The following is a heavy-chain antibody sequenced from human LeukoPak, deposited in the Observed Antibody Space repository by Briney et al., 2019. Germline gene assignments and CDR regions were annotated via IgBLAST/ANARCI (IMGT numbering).Heavy chain of an antibody. J-gene: IGHJ4*02. D-gene: IGHD1-14*01. V-gene: IGHV3-21*01. Sequence: GGSLRLSCTVSGFTVSSNSMNWVRQAPGKGLEWVSFISSSSSYIYYADSVKGRFTISRDNAKNSLYLQMNSLRAEDTAVYYCARDLATGGGQGTLVTVSS. CDR2: ISSSSSYI. CDR3: ARDLATG. CDR1: GFTVSSNS.